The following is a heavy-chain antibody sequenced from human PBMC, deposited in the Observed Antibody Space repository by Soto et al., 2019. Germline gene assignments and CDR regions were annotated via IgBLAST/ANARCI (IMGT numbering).Heavy chain of an antibody. V-gene: IGHV5-51*01. Sequence: PGESLKISCEASGYKFTAYWIGWVRQMPGKRLEWMGIIYPGDSETRYSPSFQGQVTISVDKSNSTAYLQWNSLEASDTAIYYCARHIGVAVAGTRWYFDLWGRGTLVTVSS. CDR1: GYKFTAYW. J-gene: IGHJ2*01. D-gene: IGHD6-19*01. CDR3: ARHIGVAVAGTRWYFDL. CDR2: IYPGDSET.